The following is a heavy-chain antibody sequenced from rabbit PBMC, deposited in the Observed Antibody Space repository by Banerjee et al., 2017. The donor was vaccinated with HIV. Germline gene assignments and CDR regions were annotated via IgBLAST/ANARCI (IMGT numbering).Heavy chain of an antibody. CDR3: ARTGSSTYCLDL. CDR2: IYTGSSGST. D-gene: IGHD1-1*01. Sequence: QSLEESGGDLVKPGASLTLTCTASGFSFSSTDYMCWVRQAPGKGLEWIACIYTGSSGSTAYASWAKGRFTISKTSSTTVTLQMTSLTAADTATYFCARTGSSTYCLDLWGPGTLVTVS. CDR1: GFSFSSTDY. V-gene: IGHV1S40*01. J-gene: IGHJ4*01.